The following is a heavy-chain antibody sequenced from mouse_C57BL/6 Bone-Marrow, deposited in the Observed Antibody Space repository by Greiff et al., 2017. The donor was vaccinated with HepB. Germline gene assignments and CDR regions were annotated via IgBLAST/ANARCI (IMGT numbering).Heavy chain of an antibody. D-gene: IGHD1-1*01. CDR3: ARHEVYYGSPLAY. Sequence: EVMLVESGGGLVQPGGSLKLSCAASGFTFSDYYMYWVRQTPEKRLEWVAYISNGGGSTYYPDTVKGRFTISRDNAKNTLYLQMSRLKSEDTAMYYCARHEVYYGSPLAYWGQGTLVTASA. CDR2: ISNGGGST. CDR1: GFTFSDYY. V-gene: IGHV5-12*01. J-gene: IGHJ3*01.